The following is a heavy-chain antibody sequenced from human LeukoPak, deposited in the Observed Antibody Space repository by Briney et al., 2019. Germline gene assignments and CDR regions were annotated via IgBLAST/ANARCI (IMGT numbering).Heavy chain of an antibody. D-gene: IGHD1-26*01. Sequence: GGSLRLSCEASGFSFPYGMSWVRQAPGKGLEWVSGITNSGENTYYADSVKGRFTISRDNARNSLYLQMNSLRAEDTALYYCARVRVVWDLDDAFDIWGQGTTVTVSS. CDR2: ITNSGENT. CDR3: ARVRVVWDLDDAFDI. V-gene: IGHV3-20*04. CDR1: GFSFPYG. J-gene: IGHJ3*02.